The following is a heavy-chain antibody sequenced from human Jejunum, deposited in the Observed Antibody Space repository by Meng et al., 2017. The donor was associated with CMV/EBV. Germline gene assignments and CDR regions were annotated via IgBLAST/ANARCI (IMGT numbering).Heavy chain of an antibody. V-gene: IGHV2-5*02. Sequence: FSLTTSGMGVGWIRQPPGKALEWLALVYWDNDKRYNPSLRSRLSITRDTSKNQVVLTMTNMDPVDTATYYCARSGGSTLFQENNWFDPWGQGTLVTVSS. CDR3: ARSGGSTLFQENNWFDP. CDR2: VYWDNDK. CDR1: FSLTTSGMG. D-gene: IGHD6-13*01. J-gene: IGHJ5*02.